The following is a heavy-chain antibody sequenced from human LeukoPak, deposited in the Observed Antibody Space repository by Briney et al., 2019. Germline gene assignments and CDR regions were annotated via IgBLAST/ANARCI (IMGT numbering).Heavy chain of an antibody. CDR3: ARDSGWLIDY. J-gene: IGHJ4*02. D-gene: IGHD6-19*01. Sequence: SQTLSLTCAISGDSVPSNSAAWSWIRQSPSRGLEWLGRTYYRSKWYNGYAVSVRSRITINPDTSKNQFSLQMNSVTPEDTAVYYCARDSGWLIDYWGQGTLVTVSS. V-gene: IGHV6-1*01. CDR1: GDSVPSNSAA. CDR2: TYYRSKWYN.